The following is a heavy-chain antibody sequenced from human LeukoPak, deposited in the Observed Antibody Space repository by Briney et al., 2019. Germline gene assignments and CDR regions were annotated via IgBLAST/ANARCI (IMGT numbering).Heavy chain of an antibody. Sequence: PGGSLRLSCAASGFTFSSYWMYWGRQAPAKGLVLVSRISSDGSTTSYADSVKGRCTISRANAKNTLYLHMNSLRVEDTAVYYCASSVTAMGDVWGQGTMVTVSS. D-gene: IGHD2-21*02. V-gene: IGHV3-74*01. CDR1: GFTFSSYW. CDR2: ISSDGSTT. CDR3: ASSVTAMGDV. J-gene: IGHJ3*01.